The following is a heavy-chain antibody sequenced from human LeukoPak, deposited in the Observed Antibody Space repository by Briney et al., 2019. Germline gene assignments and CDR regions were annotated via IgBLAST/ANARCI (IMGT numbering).Heavy chain of an antibody. CDR2: IYLSVST. CDR3: ARQTRLIAGAVDH. J-gene: IGHJ4*02. D-gene: IGHD6-13*01. V-gene: IGHV4-39*01. Sequence: ETPSLSRTLSLGSTSTSVYYSGWIRQPPGEGLEWVGSIYLSVSTYTNTSLKSRVPISVDTSKNPFSLKQSPVTAGHTAVYYCARQTRLIAGAVDHWGQGTLVTVSS. CDR1: LGSTSTSVYY.